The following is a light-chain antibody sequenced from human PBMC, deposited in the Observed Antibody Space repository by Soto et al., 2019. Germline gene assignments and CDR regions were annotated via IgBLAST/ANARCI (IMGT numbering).Light chain of an antibody. J-gene: IGLJ1*01. CDR2: FNI. V-gene: IGLV1-44*01. Sequence: QSVLTQPHSASGTPGQRVTISCSGSSSNIGAYTVNWYQQLPGSAPKLLMFFNIQKPPGVPARLSASKTCTYAALAISGLQSEDEADYYCATSYDSLNGLVFGAGTKVTVL. CDR3: ATSYDSLNGLV. CDR1: SSNIGAYT.